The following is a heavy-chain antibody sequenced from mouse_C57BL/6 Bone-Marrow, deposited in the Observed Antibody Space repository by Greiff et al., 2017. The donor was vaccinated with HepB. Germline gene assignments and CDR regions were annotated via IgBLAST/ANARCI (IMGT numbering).Heavy chain of an antibody. CDR3: AREDGFPYYFDY. D-gene: IGHD2-3*01. CDR1: GFTFSSYA. CDR2: ISDGGSYT. Sequence: EVMLVESGGGLVKPGGSLKLSCAASGFTFSSYAMSWVRQTPEKRLEWVATISDGGSYTYYPDNVKGRFTISRDNAKNNLYLQMSHLKSEDTAMYYCAREDGFPYYFDYWGQGTTLTVSS. J-gene: IGHJ2*01. V-gene: IGHV5-4*01.